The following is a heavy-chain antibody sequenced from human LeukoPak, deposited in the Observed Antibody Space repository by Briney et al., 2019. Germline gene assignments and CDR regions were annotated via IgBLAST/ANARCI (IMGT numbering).Heavy chain of an antibody. J-gene: IGHJ4*02. V-gene: IGHV4-59*01. CDR1: GGSISSYY. CDR2: IYNDGSA. D-gene: IGHD5-24*01. CDR3: AGGRWLQLPYY. Sequence: SETLSLTCSVSGGSISSYYWSWIRQSPGKGLEWIGYIYNDGSANYNPSLKSRVTISVDASKNQFSLKLSSVTAADTAVYYCAGGRWLQLPYYWGQGTLVTVSP.